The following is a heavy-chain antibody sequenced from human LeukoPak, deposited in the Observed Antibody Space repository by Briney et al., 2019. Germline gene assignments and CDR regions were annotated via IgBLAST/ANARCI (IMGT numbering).Heavy chain of an antibody. J-gene: IGHJ4*02. CDR1: GGSINSHY. CDR2: IYYTGKN. V-gene: IGHV4-59*08. D-gene: IGHD2-21*01. CDR3: VRRHTCLNFFYF. Sequence: PSETLSLTCAVSGGSINSHYWGWIRQPPGKGLQRIGDIYYTGKNNYNPSLKSRVTISLDTSKDHLSLNLTSVLAADTAIYYCVRRHTCLNFFYFRGQGNLVNVPS.